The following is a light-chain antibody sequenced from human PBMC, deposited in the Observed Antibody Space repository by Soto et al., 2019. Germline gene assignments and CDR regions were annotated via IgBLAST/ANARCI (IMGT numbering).Light chain of an antibody. Sequence: DIQRPQYPSALSASVGARVTITCQASQDISDVLNWYQQQPGKAPKVLIYDASKLQTGVPSRFSGRGSWKDFTFTISSLQPDDSGTYYCQQFYDLPITFGQGTRLEIK. CDR3: QQFYDLPIT. CDR1: QDISDV. CDR2: DAS. V-gene: IGKV1-33*01. J-gene: IGKJ5*01.